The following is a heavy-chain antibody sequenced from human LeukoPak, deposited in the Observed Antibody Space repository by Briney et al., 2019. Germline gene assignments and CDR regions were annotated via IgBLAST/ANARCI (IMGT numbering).Heavy chain of an antibody. Sequence: SETLSLTCTVSGGSISSYYWSWIRQPPGKGLEWIASIYYSGSTYYNPSLKSRVTISVDTSKNQLSLKLSSLTAADTAVYYCARHEYSGSYYGLSWFDPWGQGTLVTVSS. J-gene: IGHJ5*02. V-gene: IGHV4-59*05. CDR2: IYYSGST. CDR3: ARHEYSGSYYGLSWFDP. CDR1: GGSISSYY. D-gene: IGHD1-26*01.